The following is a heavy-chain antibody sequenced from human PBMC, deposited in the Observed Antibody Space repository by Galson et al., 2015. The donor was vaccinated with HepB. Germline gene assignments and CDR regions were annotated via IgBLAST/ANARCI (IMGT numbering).Heavy chain of an antibody. Sequence: TLSLTCTVSGGSISSNHWSWIRQPPGKGLEWIGYIYSSGSTNYNPSLKSRVTISGDTSKNQISLKLTSVTAADTAVYYCARHVSGDSVYFDLWGRGTLVTVSP. V-gene: IGHV4-59*08. CDR2: IYSSGST. J-gene: IGHJ2*01. CDR3: ARHVSGDSVYFDL. D-gene: IGHD4-17*01. CDR1: GGSISSNH.